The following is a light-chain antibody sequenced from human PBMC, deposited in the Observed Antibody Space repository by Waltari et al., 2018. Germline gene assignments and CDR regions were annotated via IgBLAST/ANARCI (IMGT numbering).Light chain of an antibody. CDR1: SSDVGDYNY. CDR2: DVS. V-gene: IGLV2-8*01. Sequence: QSALTPPPSASGSPGQSVTISCTGTSSDVGDYNYVAWYQQPPGKAPKLMLFDVSKRPSGVPDRFSGSKSGNTASLTVSGLQAEDEADYYCSSYAGSNDVVFGGGTRLTVL. J-gene: IGLJ2*01. CDR3: SSYAGSNDVV.